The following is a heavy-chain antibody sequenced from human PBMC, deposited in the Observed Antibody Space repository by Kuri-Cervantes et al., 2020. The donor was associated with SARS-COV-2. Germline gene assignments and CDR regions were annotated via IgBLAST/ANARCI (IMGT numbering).Heavy chain of an antibody. CDR3: ARAYCSGGSCYFPPYY. Sequence: GESLKISCAASGFAFRSYAMSWVRQAPGKGLEWVSIIYSSGTTYYADSVKGRFTISRDNSKNTLYLQMNSLRAEDTAVYYCARAYCSGGSCYFPPYYWGQGTLVTVSS. V-gene: IGHV3-23*05. D-gene: IGHD2-15*01. J-gene: IGHJ4*02. CDR1: GFAFRSYA. CDR2: IYSSGTT.